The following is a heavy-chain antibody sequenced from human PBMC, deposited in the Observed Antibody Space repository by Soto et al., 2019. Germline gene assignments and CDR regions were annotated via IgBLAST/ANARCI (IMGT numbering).Heavy chain of an antibody. CDR3: VRQIHYPHYGLDV. D-gene: IGHD3-10*01. V-gene: IGHV5-51*01. Sequence: GESLKISCKGSGYSFTSYWIGWVRQMPGKGLEWMGIIYPGDSDTRYSPSFQGQVTISADKSISTAYLQMNTLRVEDTAVYYCVRQIHYPHYGLDVWGQGTAVTVSS. J-gene: IGHJ6*02. CDR1: GYSFTSYW. CDR2: IYPGDSDT.